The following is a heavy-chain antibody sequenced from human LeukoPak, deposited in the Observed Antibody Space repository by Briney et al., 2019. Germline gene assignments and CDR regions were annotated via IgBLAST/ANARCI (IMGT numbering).Heavy chain of an antibody. J-gene: IGHJ4*02. Sequence: SETLSLTCTVSGGSISSYYWSWIRQPPGKGLEWIGYIYYSGSTNYNPSLKSRVTISVDTSKNQFSLKLSSVTAADTAVYYCARHLGYSYGYFDYWGQGTLVTVSS. D-gene: IGHD5-18*01. CDR2: IYYSGST. CDR3: ARHLGYSYGYFDY. CDR1: GGSISSYY. V-gene: IGHV4-59*08.